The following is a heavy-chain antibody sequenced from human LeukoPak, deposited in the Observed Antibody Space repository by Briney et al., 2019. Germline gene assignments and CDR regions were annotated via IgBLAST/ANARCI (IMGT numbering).Heavy chain of an antibody. CDR2: FDPEDGET. Sequence: GASVKVSCKVSGYTLTELSMHWVRQAPGKGLEWMGGFDPEDGETIYAQKFQGRVTMTRNTSISTAYMELSSLRSEDTAVYYCARVMYYYGSGSYSRTFDYWGQGTLVTVSS. V-gene: IGHV1-24*01. D-gene: IGHD3-10*01. CDR3: ARVMYYYGSGSYSRTFDY. CDR1: GYTLTELS. J-gene: IGHJ4*02.